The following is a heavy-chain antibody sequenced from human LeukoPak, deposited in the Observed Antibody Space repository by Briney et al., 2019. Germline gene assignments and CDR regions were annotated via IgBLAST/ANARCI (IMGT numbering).Heavy chain of an antibody. CDR3: ARRSRDGYNPYYFDY. CDR2: IYYSGST. Sequence: KPSETLSLTCTVSGGSISSYYWSWIRQPPGKGLEWIGYIYYSGSTNYNPSLKSRVTISVDTSKNQFSLKLSSVTAADTAVYYCARRSRDGYNPYYFDYWGQGALVTVSS. CDR1: GGSISSYY. V-gene: IGHV4-59*08. D-gene: IGHD5-24*01. J-gene: IGHJ4*02.